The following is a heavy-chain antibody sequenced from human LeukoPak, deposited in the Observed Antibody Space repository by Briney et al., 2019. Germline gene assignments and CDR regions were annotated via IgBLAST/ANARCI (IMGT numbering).Heavy chain of an antibody. CDR3: ARADIVATIDYYYYYMDV. J-gene: IGHJ6*03. CDR2: INHSGST. V-gene: IGHV4-34*01. CDR1: GGSFSGYY. Sequence: SETLSLTCAVYGGSFSGYYWSWIRQPPGRGLEWIGEINHSGSTNYNPSLKSRVTISVDTSKNQFSLKLSSVTAADTAVYYCARADIVATIDYYYYYMDVWGKGTTVTVSS. D-gene: IGHD5-12*01.